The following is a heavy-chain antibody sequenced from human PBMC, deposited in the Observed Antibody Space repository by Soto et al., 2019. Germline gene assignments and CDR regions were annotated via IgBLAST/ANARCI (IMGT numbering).Heavy chain of an antibody. CDR1: GSSINSSGYY. J-gene: IGHJ4*02. V-gene: IGHV4-39*01. Sequence: SETLSLTCTVSGSSINSSGYYWGWIRQPPGKGLEWIGSMFYGVSTYYNPSLKSRVTVSVDTSKNQFSLNLRSLTAADTAVYYCARLPSRHLVEYWGQGTLVTV. CDR3: ARLPSRHLVEY. D-gene: IGHD3-16*01. CDR2: MFYGVST.